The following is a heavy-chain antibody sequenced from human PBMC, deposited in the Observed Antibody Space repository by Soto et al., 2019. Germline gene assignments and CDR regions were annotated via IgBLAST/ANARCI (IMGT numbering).Heavy chain of an antibody. J-gene: IGHJ6*02. Sequence: ASVKVSCKASGYTFTGYYMHWVRQAPGQGLEWMGWINPNSGGTNYAQKFQGWVTMTRDTSISTAYMELSRLRSDDTAVYYCARDRGEDIVVVPAAHINYYYGMDVWGQGTTVTVSS. CDR2: INPNSGGT. CDR1: GYTFTGYY. V-gene: IGHV1-2*04. CDR3: ARDRGEDIVVVPAAHINYYYGMDV. D-gene: IGHD2-2*01.